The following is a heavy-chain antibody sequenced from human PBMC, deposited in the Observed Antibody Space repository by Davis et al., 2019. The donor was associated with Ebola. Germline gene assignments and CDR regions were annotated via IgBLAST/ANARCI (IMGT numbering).Heavy chain of an antibody. CDR2: INHSGST. D-gene: IGHD6-13*01. V-gene: IGHV4-34*01. CDR3: ARGIGIAAAI. Sequence: SETLSLPCPASGGSLSSTYWTWIRQPPGKGLEWMGEINHSGSTNYNSSPTSRVTISLDTYTNQFSLKLGSVTAADTAVYYCARGIGIAAAIWGQGTTVTVSS. J-gene: IGHJ6*02. CDR1: GGSLSSTY.